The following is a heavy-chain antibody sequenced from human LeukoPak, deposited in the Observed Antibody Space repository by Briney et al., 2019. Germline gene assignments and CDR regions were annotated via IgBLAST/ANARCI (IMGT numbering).Heavy chain of an antibody. CDR3: AKKYDTGLDH. Sequence: GGSLRLSCAASGFTFSSYAMSWVRQAPGKGLEWVSDISGSGASTYYADSVKGRFTISRDNSKNTLYLQMNSLIAEDTALYYCAKKYDTGLDHWGQGTLVTVSS. CDR1: GFTFSSYA. V-gene: IGHV3-23*01. J-gene: IGHJ5*02. CDR2: ISGSGAST. D-gene: IGHD3-22*01.